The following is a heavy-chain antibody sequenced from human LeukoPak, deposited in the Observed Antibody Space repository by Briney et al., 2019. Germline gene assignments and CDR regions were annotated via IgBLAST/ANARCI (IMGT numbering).Heavy chain of an antibody. V-gene: IGHV3-23*01. J-gene: IGHJ4*02. Sequence: GGSLRLSCTASGFTFSSYTMTWVRQAPGKGLKWVSTITTGDGNTYYADSVKGRFTVSRDDSKNTLYLQMNSLRAEDTAVYYCAKDYYYDSSGYSLWGQGTLVTVSS. D-gene: IGHD3-22*01. CDR3: AKDYYYDSSGYSL. CDR1: GFTFSSYT. CDR2: ITTGDGNT.